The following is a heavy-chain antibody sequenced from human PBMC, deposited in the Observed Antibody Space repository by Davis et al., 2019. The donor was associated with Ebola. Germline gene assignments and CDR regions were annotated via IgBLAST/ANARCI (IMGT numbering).Heavy chain of an antibody. V-gene: IGHV1-18*01. D-gene: IGHD6-19*01. Sequence: ASVTVSCKASGYSFTHYSFSWVRQAPGQGLEWMGWVSGNNGKTDYAQKFQGRVTMTTDTSTSTAYMELRRLRSDDTAVYFCARDAYFAVAGLPPGNYWGQGTLVTVSS. CDR1: GYSFTHYS. CDR2: VSGNNGKT. J-gene: IGHJ4*02. CDR3: ARDAYFAVAGLPPGNY.